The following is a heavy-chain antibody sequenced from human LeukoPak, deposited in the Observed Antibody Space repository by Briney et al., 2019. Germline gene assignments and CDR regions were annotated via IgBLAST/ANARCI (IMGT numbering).Heavy chain of an antibody. V-gene: IGHV1-46*01. CDR3: ARDITSYYMDV. Sequence: ASVKVSCKASGYTFTSYYMHWVRQAPGQGLEWMGFINPTGGSTSYAQKFQGRVTMTRDMSTGTAYMELSRLRSDDTAVYYCARDITSYYMDVWGKGTTVTVSS. CDR2: INPTGGST. J-gene: IGHJ6*03. CDR1: GYTFTSYY.